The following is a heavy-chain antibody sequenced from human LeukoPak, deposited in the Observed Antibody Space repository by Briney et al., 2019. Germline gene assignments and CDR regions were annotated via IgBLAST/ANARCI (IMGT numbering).Heavy chain of an antibody. D-gene: IGHD6-19*01. Sequence: ASVRVSCKASGYTFTGYYMHWVRQAPGQGLEWMGWINPNSGGTNYAQKFQGRVTMTRDTSISTAYMELSRLRSDDTAVYYCAREPKQWLVRGYFDYWGQGTLVTVSS. J-gene: IGHJ4*02. CDR1: GYTFTGYY. CDR3: AREPKQWLVRGYFDY. V-gene: IGHV1-2*02. CDR2: INPNSGGT.